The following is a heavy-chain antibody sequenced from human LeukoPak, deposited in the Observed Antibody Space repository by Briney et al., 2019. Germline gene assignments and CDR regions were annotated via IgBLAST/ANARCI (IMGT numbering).Heavy chain of an antibody. D-gene: IGHD3-10*01. V-gene: IGHV1-69*05. CDR3: ARGYEESLWFGEFYYFDY. Sequence: ASVTVSFKASGGTFSSYAISWVRQAPGQGLEWMGGIIPIFGTANYAQKFQGRVTITTDESTSTAYMELSSLRSEDTAVYYCARGYEESLWFGEFYYFDYWGQGTLVTVPS. J-gene: IGHJ4*02. CDR1: GGTFSSYA. CDR2: IIPIFGTA.